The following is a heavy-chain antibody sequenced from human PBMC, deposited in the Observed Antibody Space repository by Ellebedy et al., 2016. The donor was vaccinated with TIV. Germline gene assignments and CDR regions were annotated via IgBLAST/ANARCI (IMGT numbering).Heavy chain of an antibody. CDR2: IDPSDGVT. V-gene: IGHV1-46*01. Sequence: AASVKVSCKASGYTFTNYYIHWVRQAPGQGLEWMGIIDPSDGVTNYPQKFQGRVTMTRDTSISTAYMELGSLTSEDTAVYYCARGVDAGTDFWGQGTLVTVSS. CDR3: ARGVDAGTDF. CDR1: GYTFTNYY. J-gene: IGHJ4*02. D-gene: IGHD6-13*01.